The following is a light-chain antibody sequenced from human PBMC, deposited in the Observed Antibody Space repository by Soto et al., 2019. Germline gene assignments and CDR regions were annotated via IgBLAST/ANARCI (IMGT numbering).Light chain of an antibody. CDR2: AAS. V-gene: IGKV1-39*01. CDR1: QTISNY. J-gene: IGKJ2*01. CDR3: QQTYHTLRST. Sequence: DIQMTQSPSTLSASVGDRVTITCRASQTISNYLNWYQQKPGKAPKLLIYAASSLQSGVPSRFSGSGSGTDFTLTISSLQPEDFASYFCQQTYHTLRSTFGQGTTLEIK.